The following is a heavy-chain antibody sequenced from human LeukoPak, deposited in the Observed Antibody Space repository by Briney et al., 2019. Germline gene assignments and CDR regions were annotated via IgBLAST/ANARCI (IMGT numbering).Heavy chain of an antibody. Sequence: PGGSLRLSCAASGFTFSSYEMNWVRQAPGKGLEWVSYITTSGSTVHYADSVKGRFTISRDNTKNSLYLQMNSLRAEDTAVYYCASRYEVLTGMLADYYYAMDVWGQGTTVTVSS. CDR1: GFTFSSYE. J-gene: IGHJ6*02. V-gene: IGHV3-48*03. CDR2: ITTSGSTV. CDR3: ASRYEVLTGMLADYYYAMDV. D-gene: IGHD3-9*01.